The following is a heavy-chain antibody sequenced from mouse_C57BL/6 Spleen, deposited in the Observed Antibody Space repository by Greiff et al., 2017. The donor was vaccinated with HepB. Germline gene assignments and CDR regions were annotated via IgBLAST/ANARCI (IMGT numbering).Heavy chain of an antibody. D-gene: IGHD4-1*01. Sequence: QVQLQQPGAELVMPGASVKLSCKASGYTFTSYWMHWVKQRPGQGLEWIGEIDPSDSYTNYNQKFKGKSTLTVDKSSSTAYMQLSSLTSEDSAVYYCARNCEDYFDYWGQGTTLTVSS. CDR3: ARNCEDYFDY. J-gene: IGHJ2*01. CDR1: GYTFTSYW. CDR2: IDPSDSYT. V-gene: IGHV1-69*01.